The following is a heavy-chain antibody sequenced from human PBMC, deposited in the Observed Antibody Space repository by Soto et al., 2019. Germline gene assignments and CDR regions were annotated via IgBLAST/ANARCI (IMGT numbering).Heavy chain of an antibody. Sequence: SQTLSLTCTVSGGSISSYYWSWIRQPPGKGLEWIGYIYYSGSTNYNPSLKSRVTMSVDTSKNQFSLKLTSVTAADTAVYYCARGQLGDYWGQGTMVTVSS. CDR3: ARGQLGDY. J-gene: IGHJ4*02. V-gene: IGHV4-59*12. CDR1: GGSISSYY. CDR2: IYYSGST. D-gene: IGHD6-6*01.